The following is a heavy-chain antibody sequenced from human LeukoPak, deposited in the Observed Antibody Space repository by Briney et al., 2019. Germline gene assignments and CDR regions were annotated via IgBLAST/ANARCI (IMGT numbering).Heavy chain of an antibody. D-gene: IGHD2-15*01. CDR3: ARVGCSGGSCYSGFDY. CDR1: GGSFSGYY. V-gene: IGHV4-34*01. J-gene: IGHJ4*02. Sequence: SETLSLTCAVYGGSFSGYYWSWIRQPPGKGLEWIGEINHTGSTNYNPSLKSRVTISVDTSKNQFSLKLSSVTAADTAVYYCARVGCSGGSCYSGFDYWGQGTLVTVSS. CDR2: INHTGST.